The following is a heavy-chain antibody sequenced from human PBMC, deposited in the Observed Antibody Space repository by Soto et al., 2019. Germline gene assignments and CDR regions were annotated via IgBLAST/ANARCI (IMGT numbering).Heavy chain of an antibody. V-gene: IGHV4-34*01. CDR3: ARESHTSTTPY. CDR1: GGSFSDYY. CDR2: INHRGST. Sequence: PSETLSLTCAVYGGSFSDYYWSWIRQSPGKGLEWIGEINHRGSTNYNPSLKSRAVMSIDTSKNQFSLKLSSVTAADTAVYYCARESHTSTTPYWGQGIQVTVSS. J-gene: IGHJ4*02. D-gene: IGHD1-1*01.